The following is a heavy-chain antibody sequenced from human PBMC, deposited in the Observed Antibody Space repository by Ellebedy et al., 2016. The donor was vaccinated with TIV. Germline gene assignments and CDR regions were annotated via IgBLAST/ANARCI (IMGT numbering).Heavy chain of an antibody. V-gene: IGHV3-30*18. D-gene: IGHD1-26*01. J-gene: IGHJ4*02. CDR2: LSSDVSTK. Sequence: PGGSLRLSFAAPGSTFRNYGMHWVRQAPGKGLEWVAFLSSDVSTKYYADSVQGRFTISRDISNNTLYLQMSSLRGEDTALYYCAKDGTVYSGNYFGGRAENYFDSWGQGTMVTVSS. CDR3: AKDGTVYSGNYFGGRAENYFDS. CDR1: GSTFRNYG.